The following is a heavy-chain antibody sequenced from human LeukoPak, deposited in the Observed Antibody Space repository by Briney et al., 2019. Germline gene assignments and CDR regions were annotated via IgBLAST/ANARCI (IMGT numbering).Heavy chain of an antibody. D-gene: IGHD3-9*01. J-gene: IGHJ4*02. CDR1: GGSISSSNW. CDR3: ARVYYDILTGSYYFDY. Sequence: SGTLSLTCAVSGGSISSSNWWSWVRQPPGKGLEWIGEIYHSGSTNYNPSLKSRVTISVDKSKDQFSLKLSSVTAADTAVYYCARVYYDILTGSYYFDYWGQGTLVTVSS. CDR2: IYHSGST. V-gene: IGHV4-4*02.